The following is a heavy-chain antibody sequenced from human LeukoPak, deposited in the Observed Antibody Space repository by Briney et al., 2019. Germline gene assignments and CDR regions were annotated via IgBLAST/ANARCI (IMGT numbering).Heavy chain of an antibody. CDR2: VFSDDSDT. CDR3: ASPVGGEDEYYFDY. J-gene: IGHJ4*02. Sequence: GESLKISCKGSGYTFSNHWIVWVRQMPGKGLECIGSVFSDDSDTTYSPSFQGQVTISADKSISTAYLQWSSLKASDTAMYYCASPVGGEDEYYFDYWGQGILVTVSS. CDR1: GYTFSNHW. V-gene: IGHV5-51*01. D-gene: IGHD2-15*01.